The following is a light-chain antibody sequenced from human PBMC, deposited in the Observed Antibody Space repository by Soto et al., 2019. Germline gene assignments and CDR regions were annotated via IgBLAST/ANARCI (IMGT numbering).Light chain of an antibody. CDR3: QQYNSYSPLN. V-gene: IGKV1-5*01. Sequence: DIQMTQSPSTLSASVGDRVTMTCRASQNINNWLAWYQQKPGKAPKLLIYDVSSLESGVPSRFSGSGSGKEFTLTISSLQPDDFANYYCQQYNSYSPLNFGGGTKVDI. J-gene: IGKJ4*01. CDR1: QNINNW. CDR2: DVS.